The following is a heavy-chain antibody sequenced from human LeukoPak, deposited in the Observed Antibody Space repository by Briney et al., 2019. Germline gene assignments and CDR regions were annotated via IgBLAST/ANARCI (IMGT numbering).Heavy chain of an antibody. Sequence: TSETLSLTCAVYGGSFSGYYWSWIRQPPGKGLEWIGEINHSGSTNYNPSLKSRVTISVDTSKNQFSLKLSSVTAADTAVYYCARVPPPEMATIRIAFDIWGQGTMVTVSS. D-gene: IGHD5-24*01. V-gene: IGHV4-34*01. CDR1: GGSFSGYY. CDR2: INHSGST. CDR3: ARVPPPEMATIRIAFDI. J-gene: IGHJ3*02.